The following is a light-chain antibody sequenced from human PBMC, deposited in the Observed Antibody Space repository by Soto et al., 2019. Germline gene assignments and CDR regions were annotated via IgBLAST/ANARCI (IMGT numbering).Light chain of an antibody. CDR2: DAS. Sequence: DIQMTQSPSTLSASVGARVTITCRASQSISSWLAWYQQKPGKAPKLLIYDASSLESGVPSRFSGSGSGTEFTLTISSLQPDDFATYYCQQYNSYWTFGQGTKV. CDR1: QSISSW. J-gene: IGKJ1*01. CDR3: QQYNSYWT. V-gene: IGKV1-5*01.